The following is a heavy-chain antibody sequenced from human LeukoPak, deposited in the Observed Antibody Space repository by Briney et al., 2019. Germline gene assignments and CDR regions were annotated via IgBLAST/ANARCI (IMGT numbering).Heavy chain of an antibody. CDR2: IIPILGIA. J-gene: IGHJ5*02. V-gene: IGHV1-69*04. CDR3: ARRGQGCSSTSCYAGGNWFDP. Sequence: GASVKVSCKASGGTFSSYAISWVRQAPGQGLEWMGRIIPILGIANYAQKFQGRVTITADKSTSTAYMELSSLRSEDTAVYYCARRGQGCSSTSCYAGGNWFDPWGQGTLVTVSS. CDR1: GGTFSSYA. D-gene: IGHD2-2*01.